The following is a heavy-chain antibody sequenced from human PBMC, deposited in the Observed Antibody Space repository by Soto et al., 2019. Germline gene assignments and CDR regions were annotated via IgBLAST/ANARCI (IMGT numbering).Heavy chain of an antibody. CDR3: ARDTPSVVVAGIYYYYYMDV. D-gene: IGHD2-15*01. Sequence: EVQLVESGGGLVQPGGSLRLSCAASGFTVSSNYMSWVRQAPGKGLEWVSVIYSGGSTYYADSVKGRFTISRHNSKNTLYLQMNSLRAEDTAVYYCARDTPSVVVAGIYYYYYMDVWGKGTTVTVSS. CDR2: IYSGGST. CDR1: GFTVSSNY. J-gene: IGHJ6*03. V-gene: IGHV3-53*04.